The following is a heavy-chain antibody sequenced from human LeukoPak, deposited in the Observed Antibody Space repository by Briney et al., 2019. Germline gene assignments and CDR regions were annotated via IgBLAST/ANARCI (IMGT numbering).Heavy chain of an antibody. CDR1: GYTFTRYA. V-gene: IGHV7-4-1*02. CDR2: INTKNGNP. Sequence: ASVKVSCKASGYTFTRYAMNWVRQAPGQGLEWMGWINTKNGNPTYAQGFTGRFVFSLDTSVSTAYLQISSLKAEDTAVYYCARDGDMSSGYHSDYWGQGTLVTVSS. CDR3: ARDGDMSSGYHSDY. D-gene: IGHD3-22*01. J-gene: IGHJ4*02.